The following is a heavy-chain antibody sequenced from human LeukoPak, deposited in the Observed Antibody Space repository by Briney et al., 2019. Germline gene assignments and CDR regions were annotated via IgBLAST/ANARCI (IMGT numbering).Heavy chain of an antibody. CDR1: GGTFSSYA. CDR2: IIAYNGNT. D-gene: IGHD6-13*01. CDR3: ARQGDSSTWDGMDV. V-gene: IGHV1-18*01. Sequence: GASVKVSCKASGGTFSSYAISWVRQAPGQGLEWMGRIIAYNGNTNYAQKLQGRVTMTTDTSTSTAYMELRSLRSDDTAVYYCARQGDSSTWDGMDVWGQGTTVTVSS. J-gene: IGHJ6*02.